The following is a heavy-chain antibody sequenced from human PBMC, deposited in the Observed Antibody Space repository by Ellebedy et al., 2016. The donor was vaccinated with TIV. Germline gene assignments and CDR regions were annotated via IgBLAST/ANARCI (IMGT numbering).Heavy chain of an antibody. Sequence: ASVKVSCKASGYTFTTYDIHWVRQAPGQSLERMGWINTANVYTKYSQKFQGRVTITTDTSTSTVYMELSSLRSEDTAVYYCARVGSYFPYFDYWGQGTLVTVSS. J-gene: IGHJ4*02. CDR3: ARVGSYFPYFDY. V-gene: IGHV1-3*04. D-gene: IGHD1-26*01. CDR1: GYTFTTYD. CDR2: INTANVYT.